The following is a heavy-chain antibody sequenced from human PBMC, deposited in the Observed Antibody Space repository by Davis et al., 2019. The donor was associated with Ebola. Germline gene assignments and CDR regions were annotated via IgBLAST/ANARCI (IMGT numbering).Heavy chain of an antibody. Sequence: GESLKISCAASGFTFSSYAMSWVRQAPGKGLEWVSAISGSGGNTYYADSVKGRFTISRDNSKNTLYLQMNSLRAEDTAVYYCAKDGRGCISTSCRPTYYYYYYGMDVWGPGTTVTVSS. CDR1: GFTFSSYA. V-gene: IGHV3-23*01. CDR2: ISGSGGNT. J-gene: IGHJ6*01. D-gene: IGHD2-2*01. CDR3: AKDGRGCISTSCRPTYYYYYYGMDV.